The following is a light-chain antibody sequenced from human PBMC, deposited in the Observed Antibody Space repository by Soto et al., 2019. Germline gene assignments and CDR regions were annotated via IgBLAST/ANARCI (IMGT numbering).Light chain of an antibody. V-gene: IGKV1-39*01. CDR1: QSISGS. J-gene: IGKJ5*01. CDR3: QQSYTTPIT. Sequence: DIQMTQSPSSLSASVGDRVTITCRASQSISGSLNWYXXKQGKXXKXLIYAAFSLQSGVPSRFSGSGSGTDLTITISSLQPEDFETYYCQQSYTTPITFGQGTRLEIK. CDR2: AAF.